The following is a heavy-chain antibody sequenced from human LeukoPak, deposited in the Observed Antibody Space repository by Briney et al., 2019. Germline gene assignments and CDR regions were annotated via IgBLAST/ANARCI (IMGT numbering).Heavy chain of an antibody. V-gene: IGHV3-33*08. CDR1: GFTVSSNY. Sequence: PGGSLRLSCAASGFTVSSNYMSWVRQAPGKGLEWVAVIWYDGSNKYYADSVKGRFTISRDNSKNTLYLQMNSLRAEDTAVYYCARRSRYCSSTSCYRSVDTAMVNYYYYGMDVWGQGTTVTVSS. CDR2: IWYDGSNK. J-gene: IGHJ6*02. D-gene: IGHD2-2*02. CDR3: ARRSRYCSSTSCYRSVDTAMVNYYYYGMDV.